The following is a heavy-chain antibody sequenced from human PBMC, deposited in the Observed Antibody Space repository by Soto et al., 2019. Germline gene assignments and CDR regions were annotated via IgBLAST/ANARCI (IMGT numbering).Heavy chain of an antibody. CDR1: GFTFSSYA. CDR2: ISYDGSNK. V-gene: IGHV3-30-3*01. CDR3: ARDGVPYSSGWYRDDY. J-gene: IGHJ4*02. D-gene: IGHD6-19*01. Sequence: GGSLRLSCAASGFTFSSYAMHWVRQAPGKGLEWVAVISYDGSNKYYADSVKGRFTISRDNSKNTLYLQMNSLRAEDTAVYYCARDGVPYSSGWYRDDYWGQGTLVTVSS.